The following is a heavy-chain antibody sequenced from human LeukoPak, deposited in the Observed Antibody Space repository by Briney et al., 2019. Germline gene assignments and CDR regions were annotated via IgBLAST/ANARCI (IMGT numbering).Heavy chain of an antibody. J-gene: IGHJ4*02. CDR3: AKDQYCTSTSCYVGY. CDR2: IRDDGSSV. V-gene: IGHV3-30*02. Sequence: GGSLRLSCAVSGLTFSIYGMHWVRQAPGKGLEWVTFIRDDGSSVHYADSVKGRFTVSRDHSKNTLYLQMNSLTLEDTAVYYCAKDQYCTSTSCYVGYWGQGTLVTVSS. CDR1: GLTFSIYG. D-gene: IGHD2-2*01.